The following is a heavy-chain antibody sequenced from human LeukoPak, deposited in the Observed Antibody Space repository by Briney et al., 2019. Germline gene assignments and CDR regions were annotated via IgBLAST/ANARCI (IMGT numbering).Heavy chain of an antibody. V-gene: IGHV1-2*02. CDR1: GYTFTGHY. D-gene: IGHD3-22*01. CDR2: INPNTGDT. Sequence: GASVKVSCKASGYTFTGHYMHWVRQAPGQGLEWMGWINPNTGDTNYAQKFQGRVTMTRDTSISTAYMELTRLRSDDTAVYYCARGYYDSSAYYSADYWGQGTLVTVSS. CDR3: ARGYYDSSAYYSADY. J-gene: IGHJ4*02.